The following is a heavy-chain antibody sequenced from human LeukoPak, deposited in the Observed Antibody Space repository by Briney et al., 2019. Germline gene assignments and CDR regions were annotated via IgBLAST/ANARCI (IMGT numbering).Heavy chain of an antibody. D-gene: IGHD6-13*01. J-gene: IGHJ4*02. Sequence: GGPLRLSCAASGFTFSSYSMNWVRQAPGKGLEWVSSISSSSSYIYYADSVKGRFTISRDNAKNSLYLQMNSLRAEDTAVYYCARVGAAAADYWGQGTLVTVSS. CDR3: ARVGAAAADY. CDR1: GFTFSSYS. V-gene: IGHV3-21*01. CDR2: ISSSSSYI.